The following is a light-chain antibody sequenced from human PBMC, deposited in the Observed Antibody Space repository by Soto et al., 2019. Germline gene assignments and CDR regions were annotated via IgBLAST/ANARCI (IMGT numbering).Light chain of an antibody. CDR1: QSVSSY. Sequence: ETVLTQSPGTLSLSPGERATLSCRASQSVSSYLAWYQQKPGQAPRLLIYDASNRATGIPARFSGSGSGTDSTLTISSLEPEDFAVYYCQQRSNWPLTFGPGTKVDIK. CDR2: DAS. V-gene: IGKV3-11*01. CDR3: QQRSNWPLT. J-gene: IGKJ3*01.